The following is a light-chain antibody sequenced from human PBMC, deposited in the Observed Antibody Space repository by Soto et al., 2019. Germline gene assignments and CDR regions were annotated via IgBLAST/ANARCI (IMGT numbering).Light chain of an antibody. Sequence: QSVLTQPPSVSAAPGQKVTISCSGSSSNIGNNYLSWYQQLPGTAPKLLIYDNNKRPSGIPDRFSGSKSDTSATLGITGLQTGDEAEYYCGTWDSRLSAAVFGGGTQLTVL. CDR3: GTWDSRLSAAV. CDR2: DNN. V-gene: IGLV1-51*01. CDR1: SSNIGNNY. J-gene: IGLJ7*01.